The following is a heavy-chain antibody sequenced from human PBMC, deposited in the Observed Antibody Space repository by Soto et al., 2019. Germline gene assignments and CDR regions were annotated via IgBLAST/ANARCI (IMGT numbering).Heavy chain of an antibody. Sequence: GGSLRLSCAASGFTFSSYAMHWVRQAPGKGLEWVAVISYDGSNKYYADSVKGRFTISRDNSKNTLYLQMNSLRAEDTAVYYCARDKYIVVVPAAIPGYYYYGMDVWGKGTTVTVSS. CDR2: ISYDGSNK. CDR3: ARDKYIVVVPAAIPGYYYYGMDV. J-gene: IGHJ6*04. D-gene: IGHD2-2*02. CDR1: GFTFSSYA. V-gene: IGHV3-30-3*01.